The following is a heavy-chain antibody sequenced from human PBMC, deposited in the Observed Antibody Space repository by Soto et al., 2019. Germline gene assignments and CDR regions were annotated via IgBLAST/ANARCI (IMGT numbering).Heavy chain of an antibody. Sequence: QVPLVQSGAEVKKPGASVKVSCKASGYTFSIYGISWVRQAPGQGLEWMGWISAYNGNTKYAQKLQGRVTLTTDTSRRRANMKLRGLRSDDTAVYYCARDLRRGTYPWFSDLWGRGTLVPVSS. CDR1: GYTFSIYG. CDR2: ISAYNGNT. J-gene: IGHJ2*01. CDR3: ARDLRRGTYPWFSDL. D-gene: IGHD1-26*01. V-gene: IGHV1-18*01.